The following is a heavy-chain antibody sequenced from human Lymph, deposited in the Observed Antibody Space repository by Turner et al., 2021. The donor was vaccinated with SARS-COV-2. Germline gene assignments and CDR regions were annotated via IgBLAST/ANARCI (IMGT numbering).Heavy chain of an antibody. CDR3: AKMGGVYCSGGNCYSGRLDY. CDR2: ISYDGSNK. J-gene: IGHJ4*02. Sequence: QVQLVESGGGVVQPGRSLRLSCAASGFPFRPYGMHWVRQAPGKGLEWVAVISYDGSNKYYADSVKGRFTISRDNSKNTLYLQMNSLRAEDTAVYYCAKMGGVYCSGGNCYSGRLDYWGQGTLVTVSS. D-gene: IGHD2-15*01. V-gene: IGHV3-30*18. CDR1: GFPFRPYG.